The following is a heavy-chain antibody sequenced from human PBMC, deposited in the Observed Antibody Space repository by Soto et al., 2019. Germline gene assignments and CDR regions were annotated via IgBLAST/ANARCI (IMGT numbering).Heavy chain of an antibody. CDR2: IIPNFGTA. D-gene: IGHD6-6*01. CDR3: ARRPPHYSSSSSNWFDP. J-gene: IGHJ5*02. V-gene: IGHV1-69*06. Sequence: QVQLVQSGAEVKKPGSSVKVSCKASGGTFSSYAISWVRQAPVQGLEWMGGIIPNFGTANYAQKFQGRVTITADKSTSTAYMELSSLRSEDPAVYYCARRPPHYSSSSSNWFDPWGQGTLVTVSS. CDR1: GGTFSSYA.